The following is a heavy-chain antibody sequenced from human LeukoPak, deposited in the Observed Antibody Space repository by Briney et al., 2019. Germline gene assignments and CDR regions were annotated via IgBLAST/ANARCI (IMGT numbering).Heavy chain of an antibody. Sequence: GGSLRLSCATSGLSFSGTWMTWVRQAPGKGLECVANIKPDGSQKYYLDSVKGRFTVSGDNAKNSLYLQMNSLRVEDTAIYFCASDLNGAGGWGQGTLVTVSS. V-gene: IGHV3-7*01. CDR2: IKPDGSQK. CDR3: ASDLNGAGG. CDR1: GLSFSGTW. D-gene: IGHD4/OR15-4a*01. J-gene: IGHJ4*02.